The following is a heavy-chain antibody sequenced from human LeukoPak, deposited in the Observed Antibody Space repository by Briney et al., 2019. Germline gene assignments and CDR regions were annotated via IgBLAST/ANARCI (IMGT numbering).Heavy chain of an antibody. V-gene: IGHV3-7*03. CDR1: GFTFRSYW. Sequence: GGSQRLSCAVSGFTFRSYWMSWVRQALGGGLEWVANINQDGSEKYYVDSVKGRFTISRDNAKNSLYLQMNSLRAEDTAMYYCARGRYSGTTYYFDYWGQGTLVTVSS. CDR2: INQDGSEK. D-gene: IGHD5-12*01. CDR3: ARGRYSGTTYYFDY. J-gene: IGHJ4*02.